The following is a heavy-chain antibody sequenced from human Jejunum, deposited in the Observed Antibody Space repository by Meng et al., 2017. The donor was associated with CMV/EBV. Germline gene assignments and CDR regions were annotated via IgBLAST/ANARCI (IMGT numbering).Heavy chain of an antibody. CDR3: ATIGRYDY. V-gene: IGHV1-8*01. D-gene: IGHD3-9*01. CDR1: GYTFTSYD. J-gene: IGHJ4*02. CDR2: MNPNSGNS. Sequence: QAQLVQSGAEVKKPGASVKGSCKASGYTFTSYDIHWVRQATGQGLEWMGWMNPNSGNSGCAQKFQGTVTMTRNTSISTAYMELSSLRSEDTAIYYRATIGRYDYWGQGTLVTVSS.